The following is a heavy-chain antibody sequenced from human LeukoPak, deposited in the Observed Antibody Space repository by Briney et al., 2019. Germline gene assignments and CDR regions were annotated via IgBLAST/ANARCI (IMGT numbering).Heavy chain of an antibody. J-gene: IGHJ4*02. V-gene: IGHV4-39*01. D-gene: IGHD3-10*01. Sequence: SETLSLTCTVAGGSICSTNYYWGWVRQPPGKGLEWIGSMSHSGTTYYNPSLKSRVTISADTSKNQFSLKLTSVTAADTAVYYYANRGNYGYFDYWGQGTLVTVSS. CDR2: MSHSGTT. CDR1: GGSICSTNYY. CDR3: ANRGNYGYFDY.